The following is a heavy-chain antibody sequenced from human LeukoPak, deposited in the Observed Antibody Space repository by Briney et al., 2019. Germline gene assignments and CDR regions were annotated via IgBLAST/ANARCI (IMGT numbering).Heavy chain of an antibody. Sequence: PGGSLRLSCAASGFTFSDYYMSWIRQAPGKGLGWVSYISSSSSYIYYADSVKGRFTISRDNAKNSLYLQMNSLRAEDTAVYYCAKDTEDFGPARADYWGQGTLVTVSS. J-gene: IGHJ4*02. CDR3: AKDTEDFGPARADY. CDR1: GFTFSDYY. CDR2: ISSSSSYI. D-gene: IGHD2-15*01. V-gene: IGHV3-11*05.